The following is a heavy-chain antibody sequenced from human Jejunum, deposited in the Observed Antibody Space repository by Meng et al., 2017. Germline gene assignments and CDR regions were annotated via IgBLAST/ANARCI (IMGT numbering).Heavy chain of an antibody. CDR1: GDSVSSNSAA. J-gene: IGHJ5*02. D-gene: IGHD3-22*01. CDR3: ARDESRLLRS. CDR2: TYYRSKWYS. V-gene: IGHV6-1*01. Sequence: DQLEQAGPGLVKPSQTLSPTCSTSGDSVSSNSAAWNWIRQSPSRGLEWLGRTYYRSKWYSDYAVSVKSRITINTDTSKNQLSLQLNSVTPEDTAVYYCARDESRLLRSWGQGTLVTVSS.